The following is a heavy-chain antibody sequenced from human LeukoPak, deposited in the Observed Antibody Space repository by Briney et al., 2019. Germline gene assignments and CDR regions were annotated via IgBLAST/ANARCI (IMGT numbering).Heavy chain of an antibody. D-gene: IGHD4-17*01. CDR2: IRGKASGGTT. J-gene: IGHJ4*02. CDR3: ARDLGTTETGDDY. Sequence: PGRSLRLSCTTSGFTFGDYRMNWVRQAPGKGLEWVGVIRGKASGGTTDYAAPVKGRFTISRDDSKSIAYLQMSSLKIEDTAVYYCARDLGTTETGDDYWGQGTLVTVSS. CDR1: GFTFGDYR. V-gene: IGHV3-49*04.